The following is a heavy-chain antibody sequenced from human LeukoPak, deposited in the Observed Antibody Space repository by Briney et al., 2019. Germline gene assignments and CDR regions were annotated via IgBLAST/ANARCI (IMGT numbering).Heavy chain of an antibody. CDR3: ARAMTTVVTSPFDI. J-gene: IGHJ3*02. CDR1: GYTFTGYY. CDR2: INPNSGGT. D-gene: IGHD4-23*01. Sequence: ASVKVSCKASGYTFTGYYMHWVRQAPGQGLEWMGWINPNSGGTNYAQKFQGRVTMTRNTSISTAYMELSSLRSEDTAVYYCARAMTTVVTSPFDIWGQGTMVTVSS. V-gene: IGHV1-2*02.